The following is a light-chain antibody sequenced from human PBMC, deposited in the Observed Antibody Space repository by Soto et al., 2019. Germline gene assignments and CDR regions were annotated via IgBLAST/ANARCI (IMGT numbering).Light chain of an antibody. J-gene: IGKJ3*01. Sequence: EIVLTQSPGTLSLSPGERATLSCRASQSVCSSHLAWYRQKPGQVPRLLIYDASSRATGIPDRFSGSGSGTDFTLTISRLEPEDFAVYYCQQYHSAPFTFGPGTKVDIK. CDR3: QQYHSAPFT. CDR1: QSVCSSH. V-gene: IGKV3-20*01. CDR2: DAS.